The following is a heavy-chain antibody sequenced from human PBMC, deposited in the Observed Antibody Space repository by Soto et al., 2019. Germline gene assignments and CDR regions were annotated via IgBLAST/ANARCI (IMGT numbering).Heavy chain of an antibody. D-gene: IGHD3-10*01. CDR1: GGPTSGYS. Sequence: KPSETLSLTCNVSGGPTSGYSWSWVRQPPGKGLEWIGNFYDDGRTMSNPSLKSRVTISLDMSTNVFSLRLTSVTAADTAVYRCARVGSMIRGRNFFDSWGQGSLVTVSS. J-gene: IGHJ4*02. CDR2: FYDDGRT. CDR3: ARVGSMIRGRNFFDS. V-gene: IGHV4-59*01.